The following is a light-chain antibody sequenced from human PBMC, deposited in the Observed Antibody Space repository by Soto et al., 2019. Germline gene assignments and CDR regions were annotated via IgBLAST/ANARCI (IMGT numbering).Light chain of an antibody. CDR2: EVS. J-gene: IGLJ2*01. V-gene: IGLV2-8*01. Sequence: QSALTQPPSASGSPGQSVTISCTGTSSDVGGYKYVSWYQQHPGKAPKLMIYEVSKRPSGVPDRFSASKSGNTASLTVSGLQAEDEADYYCTSYAGSNNVVFGGGTKVTVL. CDR3: TSYAGSNNVV. CDR1: SSDVGGYKY.